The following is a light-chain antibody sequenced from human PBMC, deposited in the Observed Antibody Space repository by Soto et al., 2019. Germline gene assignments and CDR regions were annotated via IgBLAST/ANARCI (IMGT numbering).Light chain of an antibody. V-gene: IGKV3-15*01. CDR3: QQYEIWPLT. CDR2: DTS. CDR1: QSVHNN. Sequence: EVVMTQSPATLSVSPGDRATLSCRASQSVHNNLAWYQQTPGQAPRLLIFDTSTRATDIPIRFTGGGSVTEFTLTISSLQSEDSAVYYCQQYEIWPLTFGGGTKVEIK. J-gene: IGKJ4*01.